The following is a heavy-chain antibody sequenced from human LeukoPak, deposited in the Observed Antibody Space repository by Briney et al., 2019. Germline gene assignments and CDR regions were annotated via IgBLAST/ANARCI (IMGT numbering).Heavy chain of an antibody. D-gene: IGHD2-2*01. CDR1: GFTFSSYW. J-gene: IGHJ4*02. CDR2: IKQDGSEK. V-gene: IGHV3-7*01. CDR3: ARGPQGYCGTTSCSNDY. Sequence: PGGSLRLSCAASGFTFSSYWMSWVRQAPGKGLEWVANIKQDGSEKYYVDSVKGRFTISRDNAKNSLYLQMSSLRAEDTAVYYCARGPQGYCGTTSCSNDYWGQGTLVTVSS.